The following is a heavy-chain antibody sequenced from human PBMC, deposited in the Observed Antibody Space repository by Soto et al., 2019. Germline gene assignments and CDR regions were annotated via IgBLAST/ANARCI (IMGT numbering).Heavy chain of an antibody. CDR1: GGSISSYY. CDR2: IYYSGST. Sequence: SETLSLTCTVSGGSISSYYWSWIRQPPGKGLEWIGYIYYSGSTNYNPSLKSRVTISVDTSKNQFSLKLSSVTAADTAVYYCARVMSYHDRGGYDWNGMDVWGQGTTVTVSS. D-gene: IGHD3-22*01. J-gene: IGHJ6*02. V-gene: IGHV4-59*01. CDR3: ARVMSYHDRGGYDWNGMDV.